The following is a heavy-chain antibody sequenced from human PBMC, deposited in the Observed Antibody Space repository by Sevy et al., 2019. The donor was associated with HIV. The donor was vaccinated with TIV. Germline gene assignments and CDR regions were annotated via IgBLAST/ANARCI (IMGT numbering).Heavy chain of an antibody. V-gene: IGHV1-2*02. D-gene: IGHD3-10*01. CDR2: INPKDGGT. CDR1: GYLFSGYY. CDR3: SRSVYGSGTYLNDY. Sequence: ASVNVSCKASGYLFSGYYVHWVRQAPGQGLEWMGWINPKDGGTNYAQKFQGRVTMTTDTSISTAYLELNRLTSDDTAMFYCSRSVYGSGTYLNDYWGQGTLITVSS. J-gene: IGHJ4*02.